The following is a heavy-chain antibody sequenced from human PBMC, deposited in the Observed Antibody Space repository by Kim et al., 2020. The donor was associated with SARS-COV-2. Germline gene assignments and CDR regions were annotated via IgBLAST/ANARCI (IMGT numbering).Heavy chain of an antibody. Sequence: ASVKVSCKASGYTFTRFGISWLRQAPGQGLEWMGWISPYNGNTNYAQKFQDRVTMTADRFTTTVYMELRSLRSDDTAMYYCARWIDYHDTNVYFYPLDSWAQGTLVTVSS. CDR3: ARWIDYHDTNVYFYPLDS. CDR1: GYTFTRFG. J-gene: IGHJ4*02. V-gene: IGHV1-18*01. D-gene: IGHD3-22*01. CDR2: ISPYNGNT.